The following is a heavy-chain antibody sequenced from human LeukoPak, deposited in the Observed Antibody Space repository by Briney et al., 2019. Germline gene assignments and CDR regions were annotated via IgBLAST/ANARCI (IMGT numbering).Heavy chain of an antibody. CDR1: GFTFSSYW. V-gene: IGHV4-34*01. CDR2: INHSGST. Sequence: GSLRLSCAASGFTFSSYWMHWVRQPPGKGLEWIGEINHSGSTNYNPSLKSRVAISVDTSRNQFSLRLSSVTAADTAVYYCARGQRITMTDWGQGTLVTVSS. J-gene: IGHJ4*02. D-gene: IGHD3-22*01. CDR3: ARGQRITMTD.